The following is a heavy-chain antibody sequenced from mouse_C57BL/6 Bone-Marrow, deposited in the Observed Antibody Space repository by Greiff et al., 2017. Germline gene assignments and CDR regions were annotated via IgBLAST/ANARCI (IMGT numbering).Heavy chain of an antibody. Sequence: EVKLMESGGGLVQPGGSLKLSCAASGFTFSDYGMAWVRQAPRKGPEWVAFISNLAYSIYYADTVTGRFTISRENAKNTLYLEMSSLRSEDTAMYYCARHNYEYDVGYFDVWGTGTTVTVSS. CDR2: ISNLAYSI. V-gene: IGHV5-15*01. D-gene: IGHD2-4*01. J-gene: IGHJ1*03. CDR3: ARHNYEYDVGYFDV. CDR1: GFTFSDYG.